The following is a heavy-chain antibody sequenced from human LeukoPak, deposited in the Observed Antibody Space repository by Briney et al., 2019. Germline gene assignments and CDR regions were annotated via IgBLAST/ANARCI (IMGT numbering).Heavy chain of an antibody. J-gene: IGHJ4*02. CDR3: ARAAIAVAGPFDY. CDR1: GFTFSSYF. Sequence: GGSLRLSCAASGFTFSSYFMTWVRQAPGKGLEWVSFISTSSSYIYYADSVKGRFTISRDNAKNSLYLQMNSLRAEDTAVYYCARAAIAVAGPFDYWGQGTLVTVSS. CDR2: ISTSSSYI. D-gene: IGHD6-19*01. V-gene: IGHV3-21*01.